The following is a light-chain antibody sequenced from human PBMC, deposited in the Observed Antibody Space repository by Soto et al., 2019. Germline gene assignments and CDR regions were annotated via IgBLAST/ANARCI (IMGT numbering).Light chain of an antibody. J-gene: IGLJ2*01. CDR3: CSFVGSSTVVV. CDR2: EGT. CDR1: SSYIL. V-gene: IGLV2-23*03. Sequence: QSVLTQPASVSGSPGQSITISYTGTSSYILVSWYQHHPGKLPKLIIYEGTKWASGVSNRFSGSGSGNTASLTISGLQAEDEADYYCCSFVGSSTVVVFGGGTKVTVL.